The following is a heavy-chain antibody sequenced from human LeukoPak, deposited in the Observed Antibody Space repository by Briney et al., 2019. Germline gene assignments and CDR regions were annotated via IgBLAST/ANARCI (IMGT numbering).Heavy chain of an antibody. V-gene: IGHV4-59*01. Sequence: SETLSLTCTVSGGSISNYFWSWTRQPPGKGLECIGYIYYSDSTNYNPSLKSRVTVSVDTSKNQFSLKLSSVTAADTAVYYCARFPGSAEYRHYYYMDVRGKGTTVTVSS. CDR3: ARFPGSAEYRHYYYMDV. CDR2: IYYSDST. D-gene: IGHD2-15*01. CDR1: GGSISNYF. J-gene: IGHJ6*03.